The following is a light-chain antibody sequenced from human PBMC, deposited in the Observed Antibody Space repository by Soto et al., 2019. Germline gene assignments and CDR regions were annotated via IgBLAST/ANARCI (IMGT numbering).Light chain of an antibody. J-gene: IGLJ3*02. CDR3: SSFAGANIWV. CDR2: EVN. CDR1: ATDVGGYEY. Sequence: QSVLTQPPSASGSPGQSVTISCTGSATDVGGYEYVSSYQQHPGKSPHLIIFEVNKRPSGVPNRFSGSKSGNTASLTVSALQADDEASYYCSSFAGANIWVFGGGTKLTVL. V-gene: IGLV2-8*01.